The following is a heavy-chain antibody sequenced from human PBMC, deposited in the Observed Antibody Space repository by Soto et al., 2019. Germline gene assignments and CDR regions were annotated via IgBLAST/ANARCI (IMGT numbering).Heavy chain of an antibody. CDR1: GGSISSSSYY. CDR3: ATIVVVAATHWYFDL. CDR2: IYYSGST. V-gene: IGHV4-39*01. Sequence: QLQLQESGPGLVKPSETLSLTCTVSGGSISSSSYYWGWIRQPPGKGLEWIGSIYYSGSTYYNPSLNSRVTISVDTSKNQFSLKLSSVTAADTAVYYCATIVVVAATHWYFDLWGRGTLVTVSS. J-gene: IGHJ2*01. D-gene: IGHD2-15*01.